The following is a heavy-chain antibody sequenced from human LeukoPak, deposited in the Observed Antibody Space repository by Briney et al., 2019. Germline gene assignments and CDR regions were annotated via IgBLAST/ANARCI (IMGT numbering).Heavy chain of an antibody. V-gene: IGHV3-7*04. CDR3: ARVHDSFITFDI. J-gene: IGHJ3*02. D-gene: IGHD3-22*01. CDR2: IKGDGSDK. CDR1: GFTFSSYW. Sequence: GGSLRLSCAASGFTFSSYWMFWVRQAPGKGLEWVATIKGDGSDKYYVDSVKGRFTISRDNAKNSLFLQMNSLRAEDTAVYYCARVHDSFITFDIWGQGTMVTVSS.